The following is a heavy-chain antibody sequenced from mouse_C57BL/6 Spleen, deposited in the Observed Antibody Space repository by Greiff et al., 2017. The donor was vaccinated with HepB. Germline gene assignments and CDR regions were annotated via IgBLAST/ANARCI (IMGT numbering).Heavy chain of an antibody. Sequence: QVQLQQPGAELVKPGASVKLSCKASGYTFTSYWMHWVKQRPGQGLEWIGMIHPNSGSTNYNEKFKSKATITVDKSSSTAYMQLSSLTSEDSAVYYCESWDYYGSTYGFGYWGQGTLVTVSA. CDR2: IHPNSGST. J-gene: IGHJ3*01. CDR1: GYTFTSYW. V-gene: IGHV1-64*01. CDR3: ESWDYYGSTYGFGY. D-gene: IGHD1-1*01.